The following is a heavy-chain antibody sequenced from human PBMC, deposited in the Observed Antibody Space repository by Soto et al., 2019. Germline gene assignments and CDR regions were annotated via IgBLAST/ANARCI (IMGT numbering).Heavy chain of an antibody. CDR3: ARAAHRRYNFVRGLDY. D-gene: IGHD3-10*02. V-gene: IGHV1-18*04. CDR2: ISTYYDNT. Sequence: QVQLVQSGAEEKKPGASVKVSCKASGYTLTSYGISWVRQAPGQGLDWMGWISTYYDNTNSEQKLRGRVTMTTDTSTSRACMELRSLRSDDTAVYYCARAAHRRYNFVRGLDYLVQCSMVTVSS. J-gene: IGHJ4*02. CDR1: GYTLTSYG.